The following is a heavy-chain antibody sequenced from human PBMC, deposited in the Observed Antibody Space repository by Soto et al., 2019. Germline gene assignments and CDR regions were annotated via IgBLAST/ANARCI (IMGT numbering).Heavy chain of an antibody. V-gene: IGHV3-15*01. CDR3: TTDYYDSSGTSGGYYYYGMDV. D-gene: IGHD3-22*01. Sequence: GGSLRLSCAASGFTFSNAWMSWVRQAPGKGLEWVGRIKSKTDGGTTDYAAPVKGRFTISRDDSKNTLYLQMNSLKTEDTAVYYCTTDYYDSSGTSGGYYYYGMDVWGQGTTVTVSS. J-gene: IGHJ6*02. CDR2: IKSKTDGGTT. CDR1: GFTFSNAW.